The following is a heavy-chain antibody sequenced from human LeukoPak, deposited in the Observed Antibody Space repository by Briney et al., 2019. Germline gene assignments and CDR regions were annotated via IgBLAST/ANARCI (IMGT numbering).Heavy chain of an antibody. D-gene: IGHD2-15*01. V-gene: IGHV3-23*01. CDR1: GFTFSSYA. CDR2: ISGSGGST. CDR3: AKSHTSLKYCSGGSCLYSLDY. J-gene: IGHJ4*02. Sequence: PGGSLRLSCAASGFTFSSYAMSWVRQAPGKGLEWVSAISGSGGSTYYADSVKGRFTISRDNSKNTLYLQMNSLRAEDTAVYYCAKSHTSLKYCSGGSCLYSLDYWGQGTLVTVSS.